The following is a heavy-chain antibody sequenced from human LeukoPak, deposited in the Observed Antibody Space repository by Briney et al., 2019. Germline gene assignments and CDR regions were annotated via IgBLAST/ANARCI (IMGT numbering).Heavy chain of an antibody. Sequence: VASVKVSCKASGYTFTGYYMHWVRQAPGQGLEWMGWINPNSGGTNYAQKFQGRVTMTRDTSISTAYMELSRPRSDDTAVYYCARDFGSGWDLFDYWGQGTLVTVSS. CDR3: ARDFGSGWDLFDY. J-gene: IGHJ4*02. D-gene: IGHD6-19*01. CDR2: INPNSGGT. CDR1: GYTFTGYY. V-gene: IGHV1-2*02.